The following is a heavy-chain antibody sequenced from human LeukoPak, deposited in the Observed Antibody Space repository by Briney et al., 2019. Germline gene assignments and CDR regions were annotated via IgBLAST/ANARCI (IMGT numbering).Heavy chain of an antibody. D-gene: IGHD1-26*01. J-gene: IGHJ3*01. CDR2: ISRSSRTI. V-gene: IGHV3-48*02. Sequence: GGSLRLSCAASGFAFSSYSMNWVRQAPGKGLEWVSYISRSSRTIYYADSVKGRFTISRDNAKNSLYLQMNSLRDEDTAVYYCATFGALDAFDLWAKGQWSPSLQ. CDR1: GFAFSSYS. CDR3: ATFGALDAFDL.